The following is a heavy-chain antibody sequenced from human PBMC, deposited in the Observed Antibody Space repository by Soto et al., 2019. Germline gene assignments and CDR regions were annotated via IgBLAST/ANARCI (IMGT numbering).Heavy chain of an antibody. V-gene: IGHV4-4*02. J-gene: IGHJ3*01. Sequence: QVQLQESGPGLVKPSGTLSLTCAVSGDSISNSRWWTWVRQPPGKGLEWIGDIFHSGDTNYNPSLTSAVFISVDKSQNQFSLKVSSVTAADTAVYYCAYRTGWYRHDVWGQGTLVTVSS. CDR1: GDSISNSRW. CDR2: IFHSGDT. D-gene: IGHD6-19*01. CDR3: AYRTGWYRHDV.